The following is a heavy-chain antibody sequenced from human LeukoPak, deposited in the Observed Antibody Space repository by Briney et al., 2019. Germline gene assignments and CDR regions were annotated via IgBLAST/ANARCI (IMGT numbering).Heavy chain of an antibody. J-gene: IGHJ3*02. D-gene: IGHD3-9*01. V-gene: IGHV4-59*08. CDR3: ARRNVLTEGEAFDI. Sequence: SETLSLTCTVSGGSISTYYWTWIRQPPGEGLEWIGYIYNSRSTNYNPSLNSRVTISADASKNQFSLKLNSVTAADTAVYYCARRNVLTEGEAFDIWGQGAMVTVSS. CDR1: GGSISTYY. CDR2: IYNSRST.